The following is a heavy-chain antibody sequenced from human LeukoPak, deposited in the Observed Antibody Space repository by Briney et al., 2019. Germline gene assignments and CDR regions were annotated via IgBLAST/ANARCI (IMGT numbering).Heavy chain of an antibody. J-gene: IGHJ3*02. V-gene: IGHV3-21*01. CDR3: ARARRGAVAGTFSAFDI. Sequence: GRSLRLSCAASGFTFSSYSMNWVRQAPGKGLEWVSSISSSSSYIYYADSVKGRFTISRDNAKNSLYLQMNSLRAEDTAVYYCARARRGAVAGTFSAFDIWGQGTMVTVSS. CDR1: GFTFSSYS. D-gene: IGHD6-19*01. CDR2: ISSSSSYI.